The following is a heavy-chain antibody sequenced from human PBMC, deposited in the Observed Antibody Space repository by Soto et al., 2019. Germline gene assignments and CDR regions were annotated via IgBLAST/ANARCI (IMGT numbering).Heavy chain of an antibody. Sequence: GGSLRLSCAASGFTFSSYWMSWVRQAPGKGLEWVANIKQDGSEKYYVDSVKGRFTISRDNAKNSLYLQMNSLRAEDTAVYYCARATLWFGELWSGGDKGILDYWGQGTLVTVSS. V-gene: IGHV3-7*01. CDR1: GFTFSSYW. CDR3: ARATLWFGELWSGGDKGILDY. J-gene: IGHJ4*02. D-gene: IGHD3-10*01. CDR2: IKQDGSEK.